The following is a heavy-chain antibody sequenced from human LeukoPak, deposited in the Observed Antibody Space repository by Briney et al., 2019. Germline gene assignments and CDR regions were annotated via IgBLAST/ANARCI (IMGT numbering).Heavy chain of an antibody. Sequence: GGSLRLSCAASGFTFSSYWMHWVRQTPGKGLVWVSRINSDGSSTSYADSVKGRFTISRDNAKNTLYLQMNSLSADDTAVYYRASFYDYVWGSGFDYWGQGTQVTVSS. V-gene: IGHV3-74*01. J-gene: IGHJ4*02. CDR2: INSDGSST. CDR1: GFTFSSYW. D-gene: IGHD3-16*01. CDR3: ASFYDYVWGSGFDY.